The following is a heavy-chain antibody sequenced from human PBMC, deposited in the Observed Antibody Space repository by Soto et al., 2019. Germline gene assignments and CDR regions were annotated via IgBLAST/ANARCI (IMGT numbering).Heavy chain of an antibody. CDR1: SGPSSSHN. V-gene: IGHV4-59*08. Sequence: QVHVQQSGPGLVKPSETLSLSCTVSSGPSSSHNWGWIQQPPGRGLEWIGYVYYTGGTSYNPSLKSRVTISADTSTNHISLTLSSVTAADTAVYYCVRQGIDYLHGLVDVWGQGTTVSVSS. D-gene: IGHD1-26*01. CDR3: VRQGIDYLHGLVDV. J-gene: IGHJ6*02. CDR2: VYYTGGT.